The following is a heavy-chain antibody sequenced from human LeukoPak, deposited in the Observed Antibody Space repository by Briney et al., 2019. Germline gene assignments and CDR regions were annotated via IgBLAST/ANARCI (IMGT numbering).Heavy chain of an antibody. CDR2: INWNSDSI. CDR1: GFTFDDYA. J-gene: IGHJ4*02. Sequence: GGSLRLSCAVSGFTFDDYAMHWVRQVPGKGLEWVSGINWNSDSIGYADSVKGRFATSRDNAKNSLYLQMNSLRAEDTAFYYCAINGGGDSGYGNFDYWGQGTLVTVSS. CDR3: AINGGGDSGYGNFDY. D-gene: IGHD5-12*01. V-gene: IGHV3-9*01.